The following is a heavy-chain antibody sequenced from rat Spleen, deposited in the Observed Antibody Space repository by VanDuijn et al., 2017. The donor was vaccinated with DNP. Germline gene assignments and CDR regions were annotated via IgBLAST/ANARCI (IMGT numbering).Heavy chain of an antibody. D-gene: IGHD3-8*01. V-gene: IGHV5-7*01. J-gene: IGHJ4*01. CDR1: GFTFSDYY. CDR3: ARHRTIMPYYYAMDA. Sequence: EVQLVESGGGQVQPGRSLKLSCAVSGFTFSDYYMAWVRQAPAKGLEWVATISYNGGSPYYRDSVKGRFTISRDNAQSTLYLQMDSLRSEDTATYYCARHRTIMPYYYAMDAWGQGASVTVSS. CDR2: ISYNGGSP.